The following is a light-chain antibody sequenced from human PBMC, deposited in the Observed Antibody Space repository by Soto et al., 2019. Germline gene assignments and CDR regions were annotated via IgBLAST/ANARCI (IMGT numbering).Light chain of an antibody. CDR1: QSISSW. V-gene: IGKV1-5*03. CDR2: EAS. J-gene: IGKJ1*01. Sequence: DIQMTQSPSTLSASVGDRVIITCRASQSISSWLAWYQQKPGKAPKLLIYEASTLESGLPSRFSGSGSGTDFTLTISSLQPADFATYYCQQYSSHLWTFGQGTKVEIK. CDR3: QQYSSHLWT.